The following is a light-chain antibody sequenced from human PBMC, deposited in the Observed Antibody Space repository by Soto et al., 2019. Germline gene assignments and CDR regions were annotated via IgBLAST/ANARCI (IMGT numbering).Light chain of an antibody. Sequence: DPPMTQSPSSLSASVGDRVTITCQASQDISNYLNWYQQKPGKAPRLLIYEASNLETGVPSGFSGSGSGTDFTFTISSLQPEHIATYYCQQYDNLPYTFGQGTKLEIK. J-gene: IGKJ2*01. CDR2: EAS. CDR3: QQYDNLPYT. CDR1: QDISNY. V-gene: IGKV1-33*01.